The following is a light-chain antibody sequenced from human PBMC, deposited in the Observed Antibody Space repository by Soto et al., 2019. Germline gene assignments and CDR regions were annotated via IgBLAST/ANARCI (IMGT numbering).Light chain of an antibody. CDR1: QSVSSN. J-gene: IGKJ1*01. V-gene: IGKV3-15*01. CDR2: GAS. Sequence: ERVMTQSPATLSKTTGERATLSCRASQSVSSNLAWYQQKPGQAPRLLIYGASTRATGIPARFSGSGSGTEFTLTISSLQSEDFAVYYCQQYNIWPTFGQGTKVDIK. CDR3: QQYNIWPT.